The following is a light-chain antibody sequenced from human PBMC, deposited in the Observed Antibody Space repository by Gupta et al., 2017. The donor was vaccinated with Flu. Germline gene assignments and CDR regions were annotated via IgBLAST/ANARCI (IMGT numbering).Light chain of an antibody. CDR3: SSFTETNARV. CDR2: EVN. Sequence: SITISCSGTSRDIGFDNYISWYQQHPGKAPKLLILEVNNRPSGISSRFSGSKSDNTASLTISGLQTEDEADYYCSSFTETNARVFGGGTKVTVL. J-gene: IGLJ3*02. V-gene: IGLV2-14*01. CDR1: SRDIGFDNY.